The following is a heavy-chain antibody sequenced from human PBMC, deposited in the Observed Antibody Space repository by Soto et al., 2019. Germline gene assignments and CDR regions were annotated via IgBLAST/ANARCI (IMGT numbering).Heavy chain of an antibody. CDR1: GGSFSGYY. D-gene: IGHD6-13*01. Sequence: PSETLSLTCAVYGGSFSGYYWSWIRQPPGKXLEWIGEINHSGSTNYNPSLKSRVTISVDTSKNQFSLKLSSVTAADTAVYYCARRRIAAAGWGGYYYYGMDVWGQGTTVTVSS. CDR2: INHSGST. CDR3: ARRRIAAAGWGGYYYYGMDV. V-gene: IGHV4-34*01. J-gene: IGHJ6*02.